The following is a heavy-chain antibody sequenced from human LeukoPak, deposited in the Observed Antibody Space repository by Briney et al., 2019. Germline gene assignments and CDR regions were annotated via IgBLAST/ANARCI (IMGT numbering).Heavy chain of an antibody. Sequence: GGSLRLSCAASGFTFSTYWMSWVRQAPEKGLEWVANINQDGSEKYYVDSVKSRFTISRDNAKNSLYLQMNTLRAEETAVYFCASLSTGDAFDYWGQGTLVTVSS. D-gene: IGHD1-1*01. CDR2: INQDGSEK. V-gene: IGHV3-7*01. J-gene: IGHJ4*02. CDR3: ASLSTGDAFDY. CDR1: GFTFSTYW.